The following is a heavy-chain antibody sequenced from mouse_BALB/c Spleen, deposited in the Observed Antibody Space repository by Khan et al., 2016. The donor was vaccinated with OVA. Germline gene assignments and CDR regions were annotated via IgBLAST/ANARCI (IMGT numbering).Heavy chain of an antibody. CDR3: ATSPYGNSFAY. CDR1: GYTFTDYI. Sequence: QVQLQQSGPELVKPGASVKMSCKATGYTFTDYIMSWVKQRTGQGLEWIGEIYPGSGSTYYTEKFKGKATLTADTSSNTAYMHLSSQTSDDSAVSICATSPYGNSFAYWGQGTLVTVSA. D-gene: IGHD2-1*01. J-gene: IGHJ3*01. CDR2: IYPGSGST. V-gene: IGHV1-77*01.